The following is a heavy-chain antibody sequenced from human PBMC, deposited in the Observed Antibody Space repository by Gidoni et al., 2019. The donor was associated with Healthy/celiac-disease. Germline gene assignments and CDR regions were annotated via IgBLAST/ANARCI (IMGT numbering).Heavy chain of an antibody. D-gene: IGHD3-9*01. CDR3: ARGRVYDISLLYYYYGMDV. CDR1: GRSFSGYY. CDR2: INHSGST. Sequence: QVQLQQWGAGLLKPSETLSLTCAVYGRSFSGYYWSWIRQPPGKGLEWIGEINHSGSTNYNPSLKSRVTISVDTSKNQFSLKLSSVTAADTAVYYCARGRVYDISLLYYYYGMDVWGQGTTVTVSS. V-gene: IGHV4-34*01. J-gene: IGHJ6*02.